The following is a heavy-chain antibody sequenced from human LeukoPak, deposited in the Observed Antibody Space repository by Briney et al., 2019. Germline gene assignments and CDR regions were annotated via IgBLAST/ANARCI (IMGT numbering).Heavy chain of an antibody. D-gene: IGHD3-16*02. CDR2: INPNSGGT. CDR3: ARRSEITFGGVIVTAPFDY. Sequence: GASVKVSCKASGYTFTGYYMHWVRQAPGQGLEWMGWINPNSGGTNYAQKFQGRVTMTRDTSISTAYMELSRLRSDDTAVYYCARRSEITFGGVIVTAPFDYWGQGTLVTVSS. J-gene: IGHJ4*02. CDR1: GYTFTGYY. V-gene: IGHV1-2*02.